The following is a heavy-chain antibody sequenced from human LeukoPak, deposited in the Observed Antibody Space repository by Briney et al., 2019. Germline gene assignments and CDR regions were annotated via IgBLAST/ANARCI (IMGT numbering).Heavy chain of an antibody. CDR2: ISAYNGNT. Sequence: ASVKVSCKASGYTFTSYGISWVRQAPGQGLEWMGWISAYNGNTNYAQKLQGRVTMTTDTSTSTAYMELRSLRSDDTAVYYCARKGRSYWNGHYFDYWGQGTLVTVSS. CDR1: GYTFTSYG. J-gene: IGHJ4*02. D-gene: IGHD1-26*01. V-gene: IGHV1-18*01. CDR3: ARKGRSYWNGHYFDY.